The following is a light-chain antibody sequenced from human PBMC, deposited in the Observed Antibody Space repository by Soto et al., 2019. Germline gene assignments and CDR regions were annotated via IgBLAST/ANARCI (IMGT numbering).Light chain of an antibody. CDR2: DAS. Sequence: EIVLTQSPATLSLSPGDRATLSCRASQSVGSYLGWYQQRPGQAPRLLIHDASNRATGIPARFSGSGSGTDFTLTISSLEPEDFAVYYCQQRSDWPSTFGGGTKVEIK. CDR3: QQRSDWPST. CDR1: QSVGSY. V-gene: IGKV3-11*01. J-gene: IGKJ4*01.